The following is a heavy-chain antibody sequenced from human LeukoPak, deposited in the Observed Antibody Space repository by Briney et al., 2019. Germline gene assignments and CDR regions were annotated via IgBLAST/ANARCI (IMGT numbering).Heavy chain of an antibody. CDR1: GYTFTSYY. J-gene: IGHJ4*02. CDR3: ARGGELRYFDY. Sequence: ASVKVSCKASGYTFTSYYIHWVRQAPGQGLEWIGIINPNGGVTRHRQKFQDRVTMSRDTSTTTMYMELISLTSGDTAVYYCARGGELRYFDYWGQGTLVTVSS. CDR2: INPNGGVT. V-gene: IGHV1-46*01. D-gene: IGHD1-26*01.